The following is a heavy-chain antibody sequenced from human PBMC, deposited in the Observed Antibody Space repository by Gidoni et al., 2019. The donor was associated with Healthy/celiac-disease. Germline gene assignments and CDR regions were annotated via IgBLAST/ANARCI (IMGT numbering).Heavy chain of an antibody. D-gene: IGHD3-3*01. CDR1: GFTVSSNY. V-gene: IGHV3-66*02. Sequence: EVQLVESGGGLVQPGGFLRLSCAASGFTVSSNYMGWVRQAPGKGLEWFSVIYSSGSTYYADSVKGRFTISRDNSKNTLYLQMNILRAEDTAVYYCARSRFSQGDVWGKGTTVTVSS. CDR2: IYSSGST. J-gene: IGHJ6*04. CDR3: ARSRFSQGDV.